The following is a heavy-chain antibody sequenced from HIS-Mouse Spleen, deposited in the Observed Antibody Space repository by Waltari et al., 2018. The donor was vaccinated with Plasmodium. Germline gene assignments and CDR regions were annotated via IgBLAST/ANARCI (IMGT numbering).Heavy chain of an antibody. J-gene: IGHJ1*01. D-gene: IGHD6-13*01. Sequence: QVQLVQSGAAVKKPGASVKVSCKASGYPFTGSYMHWVRQAPGQGLEWMGWINPNSGGKNYAQKFQGRVTMTRDTSISTAYMELSRLRSDDTAVYYCARVLGYKAAAGTFVEYFQHWGQGTLVTVSS. CDR2: INPNSGGK. CDR3: ARVLGYKAAAGTFVEYFQH. V-gene: IGHV1-2*02. CDR1: GYPFTGSY.